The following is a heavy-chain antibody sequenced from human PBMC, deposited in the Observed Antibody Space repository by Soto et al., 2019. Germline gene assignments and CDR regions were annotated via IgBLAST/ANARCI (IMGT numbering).Heavy chain of an antibody. J-gene: IGHJ4*02. V-gene: IGHV1-18*01. D-gene: IGHD1-1*01. CDR2: ISAYNGNT. CDR1: GYTFTSYG. CDR3: ARASTGTTTYFDY. Sequence: QVQLVQSGAEVKKPGASVKVSCKASGYTFTSYGISWVRQAPGQGLEWMGWISAYNGNTNYAQKLQGRVTMTTDTSTSPAYMELRSLRSAATAVYYCARASTGTTTYFDYWGQGTLVTVSS.